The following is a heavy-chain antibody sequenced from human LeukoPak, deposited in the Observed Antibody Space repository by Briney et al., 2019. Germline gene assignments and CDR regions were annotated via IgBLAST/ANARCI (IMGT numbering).Heavy chain of an antibody. CDR1: GGTFSSYA. Sequence: SVKVSCKASGGTFSSYAISWVRQAPGQGLEWMGGIIPIFGTANYAQKFQGRVTITADESTSTAYMELSGLRSEDTAVYYCARGGYCSGGSCYSFDYWGQGTLVSVSS. D-gene: IGHD2-15*01. CDR2: IIPIFGTA. V-gene: IGHV1-69*13. CDR3: ARGGYCSGGSCYSFDY. J-gene: IGHJ4*02.